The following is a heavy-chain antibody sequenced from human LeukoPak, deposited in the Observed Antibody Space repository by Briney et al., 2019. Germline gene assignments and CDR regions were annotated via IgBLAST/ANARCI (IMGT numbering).Heavy chain of an antibody. CDR2: INAGNGNT. V-gene: IGHV1-3*01. Sequence: GASVKVSCKASGYTFTSYGMHWVRQAPGQRLEWMGWINAGNGNTKYSQKFQGRVTITRDTSASTVYMELSSLRSEDTAVYYCARVYYGSGTYNYPPDYWGQETLVTVSS. CDR3: ARVYYGSGTYNYPPDY. CDR1: GYTFTSYG. J-gene: IGHJ4*02. D-gene: IGHD3-10*01.